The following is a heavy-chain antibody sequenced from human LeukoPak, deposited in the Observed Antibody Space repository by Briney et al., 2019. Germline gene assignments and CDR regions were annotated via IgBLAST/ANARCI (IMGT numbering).Heavy chain of an antibody. J-gene: IGHJ4*02. CDR2: INHSGST. Sequence: KASETLSLTCAVYGGSFSGYYWSWIRQPPGKGLEWIGEINHSGSTNYNPSLKSRVTISVDTSKNQFSLKLSSVTAADTAVYYCARVITAVAGKQGYYFDYWGQGTLVTVSS. D-gene: IGHD6-19*01. CDR1: GGSFSGYY. V-gene: IGHV4-34*01. CDR3: ARVITAVAGKQGYYFDY.